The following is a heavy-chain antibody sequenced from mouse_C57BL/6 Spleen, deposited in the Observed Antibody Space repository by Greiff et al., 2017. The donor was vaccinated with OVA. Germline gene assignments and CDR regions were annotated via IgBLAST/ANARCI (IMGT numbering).Heavy chain of an antibody. CDR2: IYPRSGNT. J-gene: IGHJ4*01. V-gene: IGHV1-81*01. CDR1: GYTFTSYG. D-gene: IGHD1-1*01. Sequence: VHLKQSGAELARPGASVKLSCKASGYTFTSYGISWVKQRTGQGLEWIGEIYPRSGNTYYNEKFKGKATLTADKSSSTAYMELRSLTSEDSAVYFCARGYYGSSVMDYWGQGTSVTVSS. CDR3: ARGYYGSSVMDY.